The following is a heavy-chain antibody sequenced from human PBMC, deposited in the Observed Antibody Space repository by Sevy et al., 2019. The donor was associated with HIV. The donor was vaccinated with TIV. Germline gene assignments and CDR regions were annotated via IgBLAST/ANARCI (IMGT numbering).Heavy chain of an antibody. Sequence: GGSLRLSCAASGFTVSNNYMSWVRQAPGKGLEWVSVIYSGGSTYYADSVKGRFTISRDSSKNTLYLQVSSLRVEDTAVYYCAKHYLHDIAAGWYFDLWGRGTLVTVSS. CDR3: AKHYLHDIAAGWYFDL. CDR2: IYSGGST. J-gene: IGHJ2*01. D-gene: IGHD6-6*01. V-gene: IGHV3-53*01. CDR1: GFTVSNNY.